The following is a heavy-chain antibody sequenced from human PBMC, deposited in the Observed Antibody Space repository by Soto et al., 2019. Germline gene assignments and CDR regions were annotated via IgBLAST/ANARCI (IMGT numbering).Heavy chain of an antibody. Sequence: GESLKISCKGSGYSFTNYWISWVRQMPGKGLEWMGRIDPSDSYTNYSPSFQGHATISADKSITTAYLQWSSLKASDTAMYYCARIWELENKYYGMDVWGQGTTVTVSS. J-gene: IGHJ6*02. V-gene: IGHV5-10-1*01. CDR3: ARIWELENKYYGMDV. D-gene: IGHD1-26*01. CDR1: GYSFTNYW. CDR2: IDPSDSYT.